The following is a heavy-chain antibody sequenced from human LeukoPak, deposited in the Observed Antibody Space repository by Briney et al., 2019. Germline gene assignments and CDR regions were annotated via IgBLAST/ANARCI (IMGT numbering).Heavy chain of an antibody. CDR3: ARVLRFLEWLPSWFDP. J-gene: IGHJ5*02. Sequence: PSETLSLTCTVSGGSISSYYWSWIRQPPGKGLEWIGYIYYSGSTNYNPSLKSRVTISVDTSKNQFSLKLSSVTAADTAVYYCARVLRFLEWLPSWFDPWGQGTLVTVSS. CDR1: GGSISSYY. CDR2: IYYSGST. V-gene: IGHV4-59*01. D-gene: IGHD3-3*01.